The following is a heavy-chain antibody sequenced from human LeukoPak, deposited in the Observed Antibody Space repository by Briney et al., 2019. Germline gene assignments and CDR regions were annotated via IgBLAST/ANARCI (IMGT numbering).Heavy chain of an antibody. D-gene: IGHD3-3*01. Sequence: QTGGSLRLSCAASGFTFSSYWMSWVRQAPGKGLEWVANIKQDGSEKYYVDSVEGRFTISRDNAKNSLYLQMNSLRAEDTAVYYCARDQGGYYDFWSGYPHDAFDIWGQGTMVTVSS. V-gene: IGHV3-7*01. J-gene: IGHJ3*02. CDR1: GFTFSSYW. CDR3: ARDQGGYYDFWSGYPHDAFDI. CDR2: IKQDGSEK.